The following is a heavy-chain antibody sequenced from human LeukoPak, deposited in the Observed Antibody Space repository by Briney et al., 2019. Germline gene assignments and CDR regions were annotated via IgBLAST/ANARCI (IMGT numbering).Heavy chain of an antibody. V-gene: IGHV4-59*01. Sequence: KPSETLSLTCTVSGDSISSYYWSWIRQPPGKGLEWIGYSYHTGSTNYNPSLKSRVTISVDKSKNQFSLKLSSATAGDTAVYYCATGYSSTWYYFDYWGQGTLVTVSS. CDR2: SYHTGST. CDR1: GDSISSYY. CDR3: ATGYSSTWYYFDY. D-gene: IGHD6-13*01. J-gene: IGHJ4*02.